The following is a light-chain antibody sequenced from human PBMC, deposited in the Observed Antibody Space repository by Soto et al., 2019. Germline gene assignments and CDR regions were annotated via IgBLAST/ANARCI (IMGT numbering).Light chain of an antibody. Sequence: QSALTQPASVSGSPGQSITISCTGTSSDVGSHDFVSWYQQYPGKAPKLMIYEVSNRPSGVSNRFSGSKSGNTASLTISGLQAEDEADYYCVSYTSSNTQVFGTGTKVTVL. CDR1: SSDVGSHDF. J-gene: IGLJ1*01. V-gene: IGLV2-14*01. CDR3: VSYTSSNTQV. CDR2: EVS.